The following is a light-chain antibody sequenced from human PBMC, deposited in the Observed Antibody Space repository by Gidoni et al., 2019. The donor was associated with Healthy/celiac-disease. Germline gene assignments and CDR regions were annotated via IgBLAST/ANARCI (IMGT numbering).Light chain of an antibody. Sequence: QSVLTPPPSASGTPGQRVTISCSGSSSNIGSNYVYWYQQLPGTAPKLLIYRNNQRPSGVPDRFSGSKSGTSASLAISGLRSEDEADYYCAAWDDSLSGPHVVFGGGTKLTVL. CDR3: AAWDDSLSGPHVV. CDR2: RNN. V-gene: IGLV1-47*01. J-gene: IGLJ2*01. CDR1: SSNIGSNY.